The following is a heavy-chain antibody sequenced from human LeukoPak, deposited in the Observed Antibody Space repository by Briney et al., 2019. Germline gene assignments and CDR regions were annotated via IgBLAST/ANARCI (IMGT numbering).Heavy chain of an antibody. D-gene: IGHD6-19*01. Sequence: GGSLRLSCAASGFTFSSYGMHWVRQAPGKGLEWVAVISYDGSNKYYADSVKGRFTISRDNSKNTLYLQMNSLRAEDTAVYYCAKTAVAGSIVVWGQRTTVTVSS. CDR3: AKTAVAGSIVV. CDR1: GFTFSSYG. CDR2: ISYDGSNK. J-gene: IGHJ6*02. V-gene: IGHV3-30*18.